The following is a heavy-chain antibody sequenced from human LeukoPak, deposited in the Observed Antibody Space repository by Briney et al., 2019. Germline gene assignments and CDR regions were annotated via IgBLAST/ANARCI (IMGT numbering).Heavy chain of an antibody. CDR3: ARRFGWDSFDY. CDR1: GGTISSYY. Sequence: SETLSLTCTVSGGTISSYYWNWIRQPPGKGLECIGYIYYSGSTNYNPSLKSRVTISVDTSKNQFSLRLNSVTAADTAVYYCARRFGWDSFDYWGQGTLVTVSS. CDR2: IYYSGST. D-gene: IGHD1-26*01. J-gene: IGHJ4*02. V-gene: IGHV4-59*08.